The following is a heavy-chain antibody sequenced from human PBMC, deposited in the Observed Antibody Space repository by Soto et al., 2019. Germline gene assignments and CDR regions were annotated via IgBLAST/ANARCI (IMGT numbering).Heavy chain of an antibody. CDR1: GLIFSDYA. D-gene: IGHD1-26*01. V-gene: IGHV3-23*01. Sequence: EVQLLESGGNLVQPGGSLRLSCAASGLIFSDYAMSWVRQAPGKGLECVACISGSGGDTFYADSVKGRFTISRDNSKNTLSLHMNSLRVVDTAVYFCAKDRFGIVGPVDYWGQGTLVTVSS. J-gene: IGHJ4*02. CDR3: AKDRFGIVGPVDY. CDR2: ISGSGGDT.